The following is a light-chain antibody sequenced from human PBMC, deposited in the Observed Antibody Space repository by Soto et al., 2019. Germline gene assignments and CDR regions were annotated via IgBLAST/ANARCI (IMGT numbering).Light chain of an antibody. CDR2: GAF. CDR3: QQYGDSPAT. J-gene: IGKJ3*01. CDR1: QSVSSSY. V-gene: IGKV3-20*01. Sequence: EIVLTQSPGTLSLSPGASATLSCRASQSVSSSYLAWYQQEPGQAPRLLIYGAFNRATGIPDRFSGSGSGTDFTLTFSRLEPEDFAVYYCQQYGDSPATFGPGTKVDIK.